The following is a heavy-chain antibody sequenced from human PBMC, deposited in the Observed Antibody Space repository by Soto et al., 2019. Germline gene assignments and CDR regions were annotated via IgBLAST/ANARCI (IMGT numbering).Heavy chain of an antibody. J-gene: IGHJ6*02. D-gene: IGHD3-10*01. CDR2: ISAYNGNT. CDR1: GYSFTSYG. V-gene: IGHV1-18*01. CDR3: ARDHGFGESDV. Sequence: QVQLVQSGAEVKKPGASVKVSCKASGYSFTSYGISWGRQAPGQGLEWMGWISAYNGNTNYAQKLQGRVTMTTDTSTSTVYMELRSLSSDDTAVYYCARDHGFGESDVWGQGTTVTVSS.